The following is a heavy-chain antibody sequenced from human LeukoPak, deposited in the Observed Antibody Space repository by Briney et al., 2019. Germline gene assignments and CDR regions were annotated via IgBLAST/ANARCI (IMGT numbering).Heavy chain of an antibody. J-gene: IGHJ4*02. D-gene: IGHD2/OR15-2a*01. CDR3: ARDCNSGNCYSDS. V-gene: IGHV1-18*01. Sequence: ASVKVSCKASGYTFTTYGISWVRQAPGQGLVWMGWINTYNGNANSAQKFQDRVTMTRDTSTSTAYMDLRRLRSDDTAVYYCARDCNSGNCYSDSWGQGTLVTVSS. CDR2: INTYNGNA. CDR1: GYTFTTYG.